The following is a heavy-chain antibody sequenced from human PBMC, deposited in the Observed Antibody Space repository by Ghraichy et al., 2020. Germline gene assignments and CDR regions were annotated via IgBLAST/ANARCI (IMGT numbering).Heavy chain of an antibody. J-gene: IGHJ3*02. CDR3: AREREYYDSSGYRYHAFDI. V-gene: IGHV3-21*01. Sequence: LSLTCAASGFTFSSYSMNWVRQAPGKGLEWVSSISSSSSYIYYADSVKGRFTISRDNAKNSLYLQMNSLRAEDTAVYYCAREREYYDSSGYRYHAFDIWGQGTMVTVSS. D-gene: IGHD3-22*01. CDR1: GFTFSSYS. CDR2: ISSSSSYI.